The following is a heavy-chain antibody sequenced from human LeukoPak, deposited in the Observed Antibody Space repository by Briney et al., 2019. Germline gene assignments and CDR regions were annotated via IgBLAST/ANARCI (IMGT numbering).Heavy chain of an antibody. V-gene: IGHV2-70*11. D-gene: IGHD3-10*01. CDR2: IDWDDDK. CDR3: ARNLRPLLWFGENYAFDI. J-gene: IGHJ3*02. CDR1: GISLSTSGMC. Sequence: SGPTLVNPTQTLTLTCTFSGISLSTSGMCVSWIRQPPGKALEWLARIDWDDDKYYSTSLKTRLTISNDTSKNQVVLTMTNMDPVDTATYYCARNLRPLLWFGENYAFDIWGQGTMVTVSS.